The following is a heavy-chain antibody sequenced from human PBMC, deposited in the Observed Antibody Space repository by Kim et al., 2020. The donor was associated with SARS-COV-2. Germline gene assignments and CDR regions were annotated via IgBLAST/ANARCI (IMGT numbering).Heavy chain of an antibody. CDR3: ARGLMLNPLRYFDWWEYYYYYYYGMDV. CDR1: GYTFTSYD. D-gene: IGHD3-9*01. J-gene: IGHJ6*02. Sequence: ASVKVSCKASGYTFTSYDINWVRQATGQGLEWMGWMNPNSGNTGYAQKFQGRVTMTRNTSISTAYMELSSLRSEDTAVYYCARGLMLNPLRYFDWWEYYYYYYYGMDVWGQGTTVTVSS. V-gene: IGHV1-8*01. CDR2: MNPNSGNT.